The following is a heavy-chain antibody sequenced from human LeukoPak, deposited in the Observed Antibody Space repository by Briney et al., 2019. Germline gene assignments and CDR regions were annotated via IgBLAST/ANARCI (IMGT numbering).Heavy chain of an antibody. Sequence: GGSLRLSCVASGVTLSNYAMSWARQAPGKGLEWVSGISSSGSGGNTYYADSVKGRFTISRDNSKNTLYLQMNSLRAEDTAVYYCARGDGYNLFDYWGQGTLVTVSS. CDR3: ARGDGYNLFDY. CDR1: GVTLSNYA. J-gene: IGHJ4*02. D-gene: IGHD5-24*01. CDR2: ISSSGSGGNT. V-gene: IGHV3-23*01.